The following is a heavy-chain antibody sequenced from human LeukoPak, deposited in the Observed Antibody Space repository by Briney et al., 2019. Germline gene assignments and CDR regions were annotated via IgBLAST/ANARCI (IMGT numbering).Heavy chain of an antibody. CDR3: ARAGGPMVRGVIYFDY. CDR1: GGTFSSYA. D-gene: IGHD3-10*01. CDR2: IIPIFGTA. V-gene: IGHV1-69*01. J-gene: IGHJ4*02. Sequence: GASVKVSCKTSGGTFSSYAISWVRQAPGQGLEWMGGIIPIFGTANYAQKFQGRVTTTADESTSTAYMELSSLRSEDTAVYYCARAGGPMVRGVIYFDYWGQGTLVTVSS.